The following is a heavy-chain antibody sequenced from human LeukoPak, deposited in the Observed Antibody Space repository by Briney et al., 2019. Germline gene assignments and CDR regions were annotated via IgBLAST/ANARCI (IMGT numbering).Heavy chain of an antibody. CDR2: IRSDGSNK. D-gene: IGHD1-26*01. CDR1: GFTFSSSG. J-gene: IGHJ4*02. Sequence: PGGSLRLSCAASGFTFSSSGIHWVRRAPGKGLEWVAFIRSDGSNKYYGDSVKGRFTISRDNSKNTLYLQMNSLRAEDTALYYCAKVVGATTFDYWGQGTLVTVSS. V-gene: IGHV3-30*02. CDR3: AKVVGATTFDY.